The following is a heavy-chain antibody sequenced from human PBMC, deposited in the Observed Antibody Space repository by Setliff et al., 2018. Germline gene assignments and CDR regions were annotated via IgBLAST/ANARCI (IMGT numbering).Heavy chain of an antibody. CDR1: GGSTGVSEYY. D-gene: IGHD2-21*01. V-gene: IGHV4-39*07. Sequence: PSETLSLTCTFSGGSTGVSEYYWGWVRQSPGKGLEWIGSAYAGGGTYYNPSLQSRITISVDTSKNQFSLSLRSVTAADTAVYYCATDGPVLNGDHISWGQGTLVTVSS. J-gene: IGHJ5*02. CDR2: AYAGGGT. CDR3: ATDGPVLNGDHIS.